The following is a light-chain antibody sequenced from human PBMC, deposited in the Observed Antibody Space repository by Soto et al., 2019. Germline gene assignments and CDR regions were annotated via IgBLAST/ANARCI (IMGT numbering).Light chain of an antibody. Sequence: DIQMTQSPSTLSASVGDRVTITCRASHSISSSLAWYQQKPGKAPKVLIYEASNLQRGVPTRFSGGGFGTDFTLTISSVQPDDFATYYCQQANTFPITFGPGTRLDIK. CDR1: HSISSS. CDR3: QQANTFPIT. J-gene: IGKJ3*01. V-gene: IGKV1-5*03. CDR2: EAS.